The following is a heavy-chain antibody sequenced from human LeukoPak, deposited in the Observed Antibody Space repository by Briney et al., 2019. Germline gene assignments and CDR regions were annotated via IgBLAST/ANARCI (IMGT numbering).Heavy chain of an antibody. CDR3: ARVPYGGSSGS. D-gene: IGHD2-15*01. V-gene: IGHV3-53*01. CDR1: GFTVSTNY. J-gene: IGHJ5*02. Sequence: PGGSLRLSCADSGFTVSTNYMTWVRQAPGKGLEWVSVIYSSGSTYYADSVKGRFTISRDNSKNTLYLQMNSLRAEDTAVYYCARVPYGGSSGSWGQGTLVTVSS. CDR2: IYSSGST.